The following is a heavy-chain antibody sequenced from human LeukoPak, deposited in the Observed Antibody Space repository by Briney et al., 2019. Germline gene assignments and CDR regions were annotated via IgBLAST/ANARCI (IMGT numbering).Heavy chain of an antibody. V-gene: IGHV1-69*04. CDR2: IVPILGIV. CDR3: ARDLYYDFWSGYYTGVYYFDY. Sequence: SVKVSCKASGGTFSNYAFSWVRQAPGQGLEWMGRIVPILGIVNYAQNFQGRVTITADKSTSTAYMELSSLRSEDTAMYYCARDLYYDFWSGYYTGVYYFDYWGQGTLVTVSS. J-gene: IGHJ4*02. D-gene: IGHD3-3*01. CDR1: GGTFSNYA.